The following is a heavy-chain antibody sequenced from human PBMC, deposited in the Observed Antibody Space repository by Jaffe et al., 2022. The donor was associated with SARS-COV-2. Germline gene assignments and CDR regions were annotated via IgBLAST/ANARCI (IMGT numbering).Heavy chain of an antibody. V-gene: IGHV5-10-1*03. CDR2: IDPSDSYT. D-gene: IGHD3-10*01. CDR1: GYSFTSYW. CDR3: ARRHYSGAELALIDY. J-gene: IGHJ4*02. Sequence: EVQLVQSGAEVKKPGESLRISCKGSGYSFTSYWISWVRQMPGKGLEWMGRIDPSDSYTNYSPSFQGHVTISADKSISTAYLQWSSLKASDTAMYYCARRHYSGAELALIDYWGQGTLVTVSS.